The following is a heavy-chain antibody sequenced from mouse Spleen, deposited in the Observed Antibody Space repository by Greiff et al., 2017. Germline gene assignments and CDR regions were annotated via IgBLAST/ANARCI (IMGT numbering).Heavy chain of an antibody. Sequence: VQLQQSGAELAKPGASVKLSCKASGYTFTSYWMHWVKQRPGQGLEWIGYINPSSGYTKYNQKFKDKATLTADKSSSTAYMQLSSLTYEDSAVYDCARSPITTVVATDYWGQGTTLTVSS. CDR3: ARSPITTVVATDY. CDR1: GYTFTSYW. J-gene: IGHJ2*01. D-gene: IGHD1-1*01. CDR2: INPSSGYT. V-gene: IGHV1-7*01.